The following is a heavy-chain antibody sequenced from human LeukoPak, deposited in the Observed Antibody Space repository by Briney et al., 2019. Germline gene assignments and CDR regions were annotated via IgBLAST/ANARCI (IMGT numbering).Heavy chain of an antibody. CDR3: ARAGLTASRGYYFNY. D-gene: IGHD2-21*02. Sequence: ASVKVSCKASGYTFTSYGIIWVRQAPGQGLEWMGWISAYNGNTNYAQKLQGRVTMTTDTSTSTAYMELRSLRSDDTAVYYCARAGLTASRGYYFNYWGQGTLVTVSS. CDR2: ISAYNGNT. CDR1: GYTFTSYG. J-gene: IGHJ4*02. V-gene: IGHV1-18*01.